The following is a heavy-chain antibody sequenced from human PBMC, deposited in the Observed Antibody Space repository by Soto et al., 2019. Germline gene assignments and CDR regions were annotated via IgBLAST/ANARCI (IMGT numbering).Heavy chain of an antibody. J-gene: IGHJ6*02. CDR1: GYSFTSYW. D-gene: IGHD2-2*01. Sequence: ESLKISCKGSGYSFTSYWIGWVRQMPGKGLEWRGIIYPGDSDTRYSPSFQGQVTISADKSISTAYLQWSSLKASDTAMYYCARQEFGCSSTSCYPAMHGMDVWGQGTTVTVSS. CDR2: IYPGDSDT. V-gene: IGHV5-51*01. CDR3: ARQEFGCSSTSCYPAMHGMDV.